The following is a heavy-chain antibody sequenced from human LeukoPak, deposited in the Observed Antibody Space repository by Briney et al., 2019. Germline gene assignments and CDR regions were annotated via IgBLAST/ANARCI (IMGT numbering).Heavy chain of an antibody. J-gene: IGHJ4*02. D-gene: IGHD2-15*01. Sequence: SETLSLTCTVSGGSISSYYWSWIRQPPGKGLEWIGYIYYSGSTNYNPSLKSRVTISVDTSKNHFSLKLSSVTAADTAVYYCARRKGSGLVDYWGQGTLVTVSS. CDR1: GGSISSYY. CDR2: IYYSGST. CDR3: ARRKGSGLVDY. V-gene: IGHV4-59*01.